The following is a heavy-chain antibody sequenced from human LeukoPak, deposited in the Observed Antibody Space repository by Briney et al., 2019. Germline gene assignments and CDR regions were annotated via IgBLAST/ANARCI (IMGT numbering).Heavy chain of an antibody. Sequence: SETLSLTCTVSGGSISSYYWSWIRQPPGKGLEWIGYIYYSGSTNYNPSLKSRVTISVDTSKNQFSLKLSSVTAADTAVYYCARGSSYYDFWSGYYTDDYYYYYMDVWGKGTTATVSS. D-gene: IGHD3-3*01. V-gene: IGHV4-59*01. CDR3: ARGSSYYDFWSGYYTDDYYYYYMDV. CDR2: IYYSGST. CDR1: GGSISSYY. J-gene: IGHJ6*03.